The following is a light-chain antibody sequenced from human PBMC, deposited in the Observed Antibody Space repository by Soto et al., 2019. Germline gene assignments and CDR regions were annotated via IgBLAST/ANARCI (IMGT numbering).Light chain of an antibody. Sequence: QMTQSPSSLSASVGDRVTITCRASQTITGSLKWYQQRTGKAPNLLIYNSNSLQSGVPPRFSRSGSGTDITLTISTLQPEDFATYYCQQTYSIPITCRQGTRLDIK. CDR3: QQTYSIPIT. V-gene: IGKV1-39*01. CDR1: QTITGS. J-gene: IGKJ5*01. CDR2: NSN.